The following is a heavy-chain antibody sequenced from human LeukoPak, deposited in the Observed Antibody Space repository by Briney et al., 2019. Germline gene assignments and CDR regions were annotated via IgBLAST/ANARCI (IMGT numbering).Heavy chain of an antibody. J-gene: IGHJ4*02. D-gene: IGHD6-13*01. V-gene: IGHV3-48*03. Sequence: GGSLRLSCAASGFTFSSYEMNWVRQAPGKGLEWVSYISSSGSTIYYADSVKGRFTISRDNAKNSLYLQMNSLRAEDTAVYYCASLYSSNNYWGQGTLVTVSS. CDR1: GFTFSSYE. CDR2: ISSSGSTI. CDR3: ASLYSSNNY.